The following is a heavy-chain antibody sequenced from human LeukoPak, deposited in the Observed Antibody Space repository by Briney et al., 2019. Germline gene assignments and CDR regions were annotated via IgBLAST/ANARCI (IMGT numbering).Heavy chain of an antibody. D-gene: IGHD5-18*01. CDR2: MNPNSGNT. Sequence: ASAKVSCKASGYTFTSYDINWVRQATGQGLEWMGWMNPNSGNTGYAQKFQGRVTMTRNTSISTAYMELSSLRSEDTAVYYCARGPRRGYSYVRDFDYWGQGTLVTVSS. CDR3: ARGPRRGYSYVRDFDY. V-gene: IGHV1-8*01. J-gene: IGHJ4*02. CDR1: GYTFTSYD.